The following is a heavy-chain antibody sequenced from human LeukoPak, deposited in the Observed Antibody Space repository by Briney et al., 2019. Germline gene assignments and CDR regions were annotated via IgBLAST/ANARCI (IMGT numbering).Heavy chain of an antibody. CDR3: ARGYYYDSSGYPYFDY. CDR1: GGSISSSSYY. D-gene: IGHD3-22*01. Sequence: PSETLSLTCTVSGGSISSSSYYWGWIRQPPGTGLEWIGSIYYSGSTYYNPSLKSRVTISVDTSKNQFSLKLSSVTAADTAVYYCARGYYYDSSGYPYFDYWGQGTLVTVSS. J-gene: IGHJ4*02. V-gene: IGHV4-39*07. CDR2: IYYSGST.